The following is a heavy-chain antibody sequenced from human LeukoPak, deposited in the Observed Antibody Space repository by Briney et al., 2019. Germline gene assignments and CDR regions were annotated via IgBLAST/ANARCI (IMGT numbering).Heavy chain of an antibody. Sequence: SETLSLTCTVSGGSISSYYWSWIRQPPGKGLEWIGSIYYSGSTYYNPSLKSRVTISVDTSKNQFSLKLSSVTAADTAVYYCARVFNGDYGDSKPVDYWGQGTLVTVSS. CDR2: IYYSGST. CDR1: GGSISSYY. D-gene: IGHD4-17*01. J-gene: IGHJ4*02. V-gene: IGHV4-39*07. CDR3: ARVFNGDYGDSKPVDY.